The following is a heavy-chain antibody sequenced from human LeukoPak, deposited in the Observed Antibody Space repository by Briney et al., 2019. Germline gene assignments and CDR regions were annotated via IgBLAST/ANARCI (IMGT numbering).Heavy chain of an antibody. CDR1: GGTFISYA. CDR3: ARYIYSGYDLFAYYYYGMDV. D-gene: IGHD5-12*01. CDR2: IIPILGIA. V-gene: IGHV1-69*04. Sequence: SVTVSCKASGGTFISYAISWVRQAPGQGLEWMGRIIPILGIANYAQKFQGRVTITADKSTSTAYMELSSLRSEDTAVYYCARYIYSGYDLFAYYYYGMDVWGQGTTVTVSS. J-gene: IGHJ6*02.